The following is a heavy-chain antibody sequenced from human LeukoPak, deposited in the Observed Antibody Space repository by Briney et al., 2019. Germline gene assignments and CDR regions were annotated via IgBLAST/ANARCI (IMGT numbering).Heavy chain of an antibody. CDR1: GGSISNHF. Sequence: PSETLSLTCTVSGGSISNHFCNWIRQPAGKGLEWIGRVSTSGSTYYNPSLKSRVTMSVDTSKNQFSLKLSSVTAADTAVYYCARSPPSKELRFRNWGQGALVTVSS. V-gene: IGHV4-4*07. CDR2: VSTSGST. D-gene: IGHD3-16*01. CDR3: ARSPPSKELRFRN. J-gene: IGHJ4*02.